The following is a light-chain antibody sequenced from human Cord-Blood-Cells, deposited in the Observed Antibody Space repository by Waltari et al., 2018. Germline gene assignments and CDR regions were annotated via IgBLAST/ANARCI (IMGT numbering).Light chain of an antibody. V-gene: IGKV3-11*01. Sequence: EIVLTQSPATLSLSPGERATLSCRASQSVSSYLAWYQQKPGQAPRRLIYDASNRGAGIPARFSGSGSGTDFTLAISSLEPEDFAVYYCQQRSNWPMYTFGQGTKLEIK. CDR2: DAS. J-gene: IGKJ2*01. CDR1: QSVSSY. CDR3: QQRSNWPMYT.